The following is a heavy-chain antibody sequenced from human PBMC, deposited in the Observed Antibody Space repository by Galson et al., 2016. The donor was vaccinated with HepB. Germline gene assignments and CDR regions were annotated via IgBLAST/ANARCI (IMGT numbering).Heavy chain of an antibody. CDR1: DDSISSSSYY. J-gene: IGHJ4*02. D-gene: IGHD4-11*01. CDR3: ARHGPVTTHFY. V-gene: IGHV4-39*01. CDR2: FYYGGST. Sequence: SETLSLTCTVSDDSISSSSYYWGWIRQPPGKGLEWIESFYYGGSTFYNPSLKRRVTLSVDTSKKQFSLKLNAVTAADTAVYSCARHGPVTTHFYWGQGTLVTVSS.